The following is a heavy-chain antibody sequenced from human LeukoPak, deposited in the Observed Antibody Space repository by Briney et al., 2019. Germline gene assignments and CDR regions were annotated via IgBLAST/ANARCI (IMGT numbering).Heavy chain of an antibody. CDR2: INYSGST. Sequence: SETLSLTCTVSGGSISSYYWSWIRQPPGKGLEWIGYINYSGSTNYNPSLKSRVTISVDTSKNQFSLKLSSVTAADTAVYYCARPNMVRGRSLYYYYYMDVWGKGTTVTISS. CDR3: ARPNMVRGRSLYYYYYMDV. CDR1: GGSISSYY. V-gene: IGHV4-59*12. D-gene: IGHD3-10*01. J-gene: IGHJ6*03.